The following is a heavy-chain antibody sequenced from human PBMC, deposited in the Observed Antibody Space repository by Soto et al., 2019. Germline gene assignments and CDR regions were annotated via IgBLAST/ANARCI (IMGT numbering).Heavy chain of an antibody. CDR3: AKDPYDHDYYGMDV. V-gene: IGHV3-23*01. Sequence: EVQLLESGGGLVQPGGSLRLSCAASGFTFSSYAMSWVRQAPGKGLEWVSAISGSGESTYYADSVKGRFTISRDNSKNTLYLQMNSLRAEDTAVYYCAKDPYDHDYYGMDVWGQGTTVTVSS. J-gene: IGHJ6*02. D-gene: IGHD3-3*01. CDR2: ISGSGEST. CDR1: GFTFSSYA.